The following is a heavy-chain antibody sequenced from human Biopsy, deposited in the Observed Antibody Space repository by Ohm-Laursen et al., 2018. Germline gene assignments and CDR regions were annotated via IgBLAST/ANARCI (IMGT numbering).Heavy chain of an antibody. D-gene: IGHD3-16*01. J-gene: IGHJ4*02. Sequence: ASVKVSCKASGGSFNSLDLSWVRQAPGQGLEWLGGIIPFSGTINYAQAFRGRVTITADESTSTVYLDLSSLRSEDTATYYCARRRGADFDYWGQGTLVTVSS. CDR3: ARRRGADFDY. CDR2: IIPFSGTI. CDR1: GGSFNSLD. V-gene: IGHV1-69*13.